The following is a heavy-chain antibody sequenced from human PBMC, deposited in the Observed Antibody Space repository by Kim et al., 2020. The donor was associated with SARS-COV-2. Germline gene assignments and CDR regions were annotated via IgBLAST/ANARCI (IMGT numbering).Heavy chain of an antibody. J-gene: IGHJ4*02. D-gene: IGHD3-9*01. V-gene: IGHV3-49*04. CDR1: GFTFGDYA. CDR2: IRSKAYGGTT. Sequence: GGSLRLSCTASGFTFGDYAMSWVRQAPGKGLEWVGFIRSKAYGGTTEYAASVKGRLTISRDDTKSIAYLQMNSLKTEDTAVYYCTRVGYFDWLPPDYWGQGALVTDSS. CDR3: TRVGYFDWLPPDY.